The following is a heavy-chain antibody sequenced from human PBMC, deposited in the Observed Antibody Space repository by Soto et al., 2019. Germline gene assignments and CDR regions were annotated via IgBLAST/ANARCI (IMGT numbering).Heavy chain of an antibody. V-gene: IGHV3-30*03. J-gene: IGHJ6*02. CDR1: GFTFRWFG. D-gene: IGHD2-2*01. CDR2: ISNDGSNE. Sequence: PGGSLRLSCAGSGFTFRWFGMNWARQAPGKGLEWVARISNDGSNEYYVDSVKGRFTISRDNAKNSLYLQMNSLRAEDTAVYYCARDLLGYCSSTSCSYRKYYYGMDVWGQGTTVTVSS. CDR3: ARDLLGYCSSTSCSYRKYYYGMDV.